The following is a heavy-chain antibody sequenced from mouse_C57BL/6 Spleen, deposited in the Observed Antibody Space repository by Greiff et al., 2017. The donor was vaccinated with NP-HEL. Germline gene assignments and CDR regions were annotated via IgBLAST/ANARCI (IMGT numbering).Heavy chain of an antibody. D-gene: IGHD1-1*01. CDR3: ARKKDYVLYFDY. V-gene: IGHV3-6*01. CDR1: GYSITSGYY. Sequence: DVKLQESGPGLVKPSQSLSLTCSVTGYSITSGYYWNWIRQFPGNKLEWMGYISYDGSNNYNPSLKNRIPITRDPSKNQFFLKLNSVTTEDTATYYCARKKDYVLYFDYWGQGTTLTVSS. J-gene: IGHJ2*01. CDR2: ISYDGSN.